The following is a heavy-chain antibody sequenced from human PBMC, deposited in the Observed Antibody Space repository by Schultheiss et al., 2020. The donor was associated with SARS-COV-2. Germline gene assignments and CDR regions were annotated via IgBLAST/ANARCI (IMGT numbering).Heavy chain of an antibody. CDR2: ISDDGNKK. CDR3: ARDSRRYYLDY. Sequence: GESLKISCAASGFTFSTNGIHWVRQAPGKGLEWVALISDDGNKKSYADSVKGRFTISRDNSKNTAYLQMNSLRAEDTAIYYCARDSRRYYLDYWGQGTLVTVSS. CDR1: GFTFSTNG. V-gene: IGHV3-30*03. J-gene: IGHJ4*02.